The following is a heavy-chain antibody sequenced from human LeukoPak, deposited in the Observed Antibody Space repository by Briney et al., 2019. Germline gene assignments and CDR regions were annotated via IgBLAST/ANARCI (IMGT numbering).Heavy chain of an antibody. CDR2: FNPNSGGT. D-gene: IGHD3-22*01. CDR1: GYTFTGYY. Sequence: GASVKVSCKASGYTFTGYYMHWVRQAPGQGLEWMGWFNPNSGGTNYAQKFQGRVTMTRDTSISTAYMELSRLRSDDTAVYYCAREESDYYDRTAPLDIWGQGTMVTVSS. J-gene: IGHJ3*02. V-gene: IGHV1-2*02. CDR3: AREESDYYDRTAPLDI.